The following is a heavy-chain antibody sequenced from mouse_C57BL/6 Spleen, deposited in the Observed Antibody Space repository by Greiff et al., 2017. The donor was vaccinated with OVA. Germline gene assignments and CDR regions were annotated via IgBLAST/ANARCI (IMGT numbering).Heavy chain of an antibody. CDR1: GYAFSSSW. D-gene: IGHD2-4*01. J-gene: IGHJ2*01. V-gene: IGHV1-82*01. Sequence: QVQLQQSGPELVKPGASVKISCKASGYAFSSSWMNWVKQRPGKGLEWIGRIYPGDGDTNYNGKFKGKATLTADKSSSTAYMQLSSLTSEDFAVYFCARGFGYDYGLDYWGQGTTLTVSS. CDR3: ARGFGYDYGLDY. CDR2: IYPGDGDT.